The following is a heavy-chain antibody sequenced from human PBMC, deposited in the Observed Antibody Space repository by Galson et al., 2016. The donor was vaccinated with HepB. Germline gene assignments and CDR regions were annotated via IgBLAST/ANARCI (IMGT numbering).Heavy chain of an antibody. V-gene: IGHV3-23*01. J-gene: IGHJ4*02. CDR2: ISGNGDTT. CDR1: GFTFSSFD. CDR3: AKDLGSGTTPSPDY. D-gene: IGHD1-7*01. Sequence: SLRLSCAASGFTFSSFDMSWVRQAPGKGLEWVSAISGNGDTTYYADPVKGRFNISRDNSKNPLFLQRKSLRAEDTAVYYCAKDLGSGTTPSPDYWGQGTLVTVSS.